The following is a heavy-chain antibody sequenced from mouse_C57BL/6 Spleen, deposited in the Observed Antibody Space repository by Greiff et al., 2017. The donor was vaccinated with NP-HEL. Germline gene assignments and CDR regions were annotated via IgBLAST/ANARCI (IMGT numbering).Heavy chain of an antibody. V-gene: IGHV1-64*01. D-gene: IGHD1-1*01. Sequence: QVQLQQPGAELVKPGASVKLSCKASGYTFTSYWMHWVKQRPGQGLEWIGMIHPNSGSTNYNEKFKRKATLTVDKSSSIAYMQLSSLTSEDSAVYYCARGKFTTVVAPYFDYWGQGTTLTVSS. CDR2: IHPNSGST. CDR3: ARGKFTTVVAPYFDY. J-gene: IGHJ2*01. CDR1: GYTFTSYW.